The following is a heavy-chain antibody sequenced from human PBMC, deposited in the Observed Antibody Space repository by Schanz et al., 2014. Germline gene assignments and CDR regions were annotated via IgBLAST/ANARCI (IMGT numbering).Heavy chain of an antibody. CDR2: VIPILGVT. V-gene: IGHV1-69*04. CDR3: ATLDYADSVS. CDR1: GYAFTTYG. D-gene: IGHD4-17*01. Sequence: QVQLVQSGAEVKKPGASVRVSCKVSGYAFTTYGISWVRQAPGQGLEWMGRVIPILGVTHYAQKFQGRVTITADKSTTTAYMELNSLTSDDTAVYYCATLDYADSVSWGQGTLVTVSS. J-gene: IGHJ5*02.